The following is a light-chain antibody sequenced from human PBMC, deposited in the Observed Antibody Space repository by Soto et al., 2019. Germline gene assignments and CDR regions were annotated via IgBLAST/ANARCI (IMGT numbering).Light chain of an antibody. Sequence: QSALTQPPSASGSPGQSVTISCTGTSSDVGAYNYLSWYQQHPGKAPKLMIYEVSKRPSGGPDRFSGSKSGNTASLTVSGLQAEDEADYYCSSYAGSNNYVFGTGTKLTVL. CDR3: SSYAGSNNYV. J-gene: IGLJ1*01. CDR1: SSDVGAYNY. V-gene: IGLV2-8*01. CDR2: EVS.